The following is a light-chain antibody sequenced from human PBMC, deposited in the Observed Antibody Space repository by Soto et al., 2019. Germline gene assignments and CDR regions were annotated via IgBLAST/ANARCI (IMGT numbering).Light chain of an antibody. CDR3: SSYTSSSTPL. V-gene: IGLV2-14*03. CDR2: DVS. CDR1: STDVGGYNY. J-gene: IGLJ2*01. Sequence: QSALTQPASVAGSPGQSITISCTGTSTDVGGYNYVSWYQHHPGKAPKLMIYDVSNRPSGVSNRFSDSKSGNTASLTISGLQAEDEADYYCSSYTSSSTPLFGGGTQLTVL.